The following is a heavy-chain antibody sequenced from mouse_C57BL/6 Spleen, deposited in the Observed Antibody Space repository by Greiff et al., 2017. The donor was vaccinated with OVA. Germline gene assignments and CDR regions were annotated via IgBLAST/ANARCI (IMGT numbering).Heavy chain of an antibody. V-gene: IGHV2-5*01. CDR3: AKKAYYSNYSYAMDY. CDR2: IWRGGST. Sequence: VKLMESGPGLVQPSQSLSITCTVSGFSLTSYGVHWVRQSPGKGLEWLGVIWRGGSTDYNAAFMSRLSITKDNSKSQVFFKMNSLQADDTAIYYCAKKAYYSNYSYAMDYWGQGTSVTVSS. CDR1: GFSLTSYG. D-gene: IGHD2-5*01. J-gene: IGHJ4*01.